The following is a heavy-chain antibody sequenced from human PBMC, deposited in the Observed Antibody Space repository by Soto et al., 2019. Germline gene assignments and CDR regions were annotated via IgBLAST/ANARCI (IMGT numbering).Heavy chain of an antibody. D-gene: IGHD1-26*01. CDR3: AAAILGPPPYSYGMDV. V-gene: IGHV1-58*01. Sequence: QMQLVQSGPEVKKPGTSLKVSCKASGFTLSSSAVQWVRQARGQGLEWIGWIVVGSDNTNYAQKFQERVTITRDMSTSTVYIELSSLRSEDTATYYCAAAILGPPPYSYGMDVWGQGTPVTVSS. J-gene: IGHJ6*02. CDR2: IVVGSDNT. CDR1: GFTLSSSA.